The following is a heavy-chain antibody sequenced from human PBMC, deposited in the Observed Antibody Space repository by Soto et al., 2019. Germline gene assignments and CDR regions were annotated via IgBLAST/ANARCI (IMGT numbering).Heavy chain of an antibody. V-gene: IGHV1-18*01. CDR3: AREGEMPYYYYGLDV. Sequence: QVQLVQSGAXVXKPGASVKVSCKASGYTFTTYGISWVRQAPGQGLEWMGWISGYNGHTKYAQKFQGRVTMTTDTSTSTANMDQRRRRSDDTAVYYCAREGEMPYYYYGLDVWGQGTTVTVSS. J-gene: IGHJ6*02. CDR2: ISGYNGHT. CDR1: GYTFTTYG. D-gene: IGHD3-16*01.